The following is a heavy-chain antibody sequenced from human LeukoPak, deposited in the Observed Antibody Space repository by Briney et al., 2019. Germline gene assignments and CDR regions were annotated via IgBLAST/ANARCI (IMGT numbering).Heavy chain of an antibody. CDR3: ANGPHYNILTGFYGVRSLLDY. Sequence: GGSLRLSCAASGFTFDNYGMHWVRQASGKGLEWVAFIRYDGSNKHYADSVKGRFTISRDNSKNTLYLQMNSLIAKDSAVSYCANGPHYNILTGFYGVRSLLDYWGQGTLVTVSS. V-gene: IGHV3-30*02. D-gene: IGHD3-9*01. J-gene: IGHJ4*02. CDR2: IRYDGSNK. CDR1: GFTFDNYG.